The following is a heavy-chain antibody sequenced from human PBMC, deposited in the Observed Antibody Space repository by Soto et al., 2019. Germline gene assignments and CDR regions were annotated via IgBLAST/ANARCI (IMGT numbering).Heavy chain of an antibody. D-gene: IGHD6-19*01. CDR3: AKDRAAVAGEDAFDI. CDR1: GFTFSCYG. V-gene: IGHV3-30*18. J-gene: IGHJ3*02. Sequence: AASLRLSCAASGFTFSCYGMSGFRQSTFKVLEWVAVISYDGSNKYYAESVKGRFTISRDNSKNTLYLQMDSLRAEDTAVYYCAKDRAAVAGEDAFDIWGQGTMVTVSS. CDR2: ISYDGSNK.